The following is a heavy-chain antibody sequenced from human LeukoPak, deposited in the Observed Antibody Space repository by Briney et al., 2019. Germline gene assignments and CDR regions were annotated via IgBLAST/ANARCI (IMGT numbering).Heavy chain of an antibody. CDR3: ARGKIAAPGTLDY. D-gene: IGHD6-13*01. J-gene: IGHJ4*02. CDR2: IFPGDSDA. V-gene: IGHV5-51*01. Sequence: GESLKISCEGSGYSFNSYWIGWVRQLPGKGVEWVGIIFPGDSDARYSPSFQGQVTISADKSISTAYLQWSSLKASDTAMYYCARGKIAAPGTLDYWGQGTLVTVSS. CDR1: GYSFNSYW.